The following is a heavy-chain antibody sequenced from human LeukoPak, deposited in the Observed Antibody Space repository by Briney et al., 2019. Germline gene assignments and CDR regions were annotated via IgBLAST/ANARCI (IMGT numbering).Heavy chain of an antibody. CDR1: GGSISSGDHY. CDR2: IYYSGST. Sequence: PSQTLSLTCTVSGGSISSGDHYWSWIRQPPGKGLEWIGHIYYSGSTYYNPSLKSRVTISVDTSKNQFSLKLSSVTAADTAVYYCARDGNVDTSMHWFDPWGQGTLVTASS. D-gene: IGHD5-18*01. V-gene: IGHV4-30-4*01. J-gene: IGHJ5*02. CDR3: ARDGNVDTSMHWFDP.